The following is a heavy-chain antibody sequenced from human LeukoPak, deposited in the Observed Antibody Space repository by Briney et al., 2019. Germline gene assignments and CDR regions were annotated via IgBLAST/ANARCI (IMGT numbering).Heavy chain of an antibody. D-gene: IGHD6-13*01. V-gene: IGHV3-23*01. CDR3: AKSKEIASVGELLDY. CDR1: GFTFSSYA. Sequence: TGGSLRLSCAASGFTFSSYAMSWVRQAPGKGLEWVSAISGSGGTTYYADSVKGRFTISRDNSKNTLYLQMNSLRAEDTAVYYCAKSKEIASVGELLDYWGQGTLVTVSS. CDR2: ISGSGGTT. J-gene: IGHJ4*02.